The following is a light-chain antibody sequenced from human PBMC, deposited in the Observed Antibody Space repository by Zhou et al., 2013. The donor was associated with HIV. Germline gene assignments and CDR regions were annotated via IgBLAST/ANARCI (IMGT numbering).Light chain of an antibody. CDR3: QQYASSIT. Sequence: EIVLTQSPDTLSLSPGQRATLSCWASQSISSYLAWYQQKPGQPPRLLIYGADRRASDIPDRFSGSASGTDFNLTITRLEPEDFALYFCQQYASSITFGGGTNVQIK. V-gene: IGKV3-20*01. J-gene: IGKJ4*01. CDR1: QSISSY. CDR2: GAD.